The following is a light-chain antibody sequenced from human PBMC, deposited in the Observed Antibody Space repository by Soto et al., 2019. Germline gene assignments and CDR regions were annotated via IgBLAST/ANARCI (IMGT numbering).Light chain of an antibody. Sequence: QSALTQPASVSGSPRQSITISCTGTTNDVGGYDYVSWYQHHPGKAPKLIIYEVTIRPSGVSDRFSGSKSGNTASLTISGLQSEDEADYYCSSYTSSSQSVFGTGTKLTVL. J-gene: IGLJ1*01. CDR2: EVT. V-gene: IGLV2-14*01. CDR3: SSYTSSSQSV. CDR1: TNDVGGYDY.